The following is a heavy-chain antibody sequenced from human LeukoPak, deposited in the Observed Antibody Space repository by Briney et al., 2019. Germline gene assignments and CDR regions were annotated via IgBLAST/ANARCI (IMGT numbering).Heavy chain of an antibody. D-gene: IGHD3-10*01. CDR3: AKLNYYGSY. CDR1: GFTFSSYA. V-gene: IGHV3-23*01. J-gene: IGHJ4*02. CDR2: ISSSGGST. Sequence: GGSLRLSCAASGFTFSSYAMSRVRQAPGKGLEWVSTISSSGGSTYYADSVKGRFTISRNNSENTVYLQMNSLRAEDTALYYCAKLNYYGSYWGQGTLVTVSS.